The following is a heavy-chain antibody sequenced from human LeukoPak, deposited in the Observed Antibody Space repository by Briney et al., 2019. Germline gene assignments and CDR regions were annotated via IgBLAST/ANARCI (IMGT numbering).Heavy chain of an antibody. J-gene: IGHJ5*02. CDR1: GGSFSGYY. D-gene: IGHD3-16*02. V-gene: IGHV4-34*01. CDR2: INHSGST. CDR3: ARRHGYVWGSYRQNNWFDP. Sequence: SETLSLTCAVYGGSFSGYYWSWIRQPPGKGLEWIGEINHSGSTNYNPSLKSRVTISVDTSKNQFSLKLSSVTAADTAVYYCARRHGYVWGSYRQNNWFDPWGQGTLVTVSS.